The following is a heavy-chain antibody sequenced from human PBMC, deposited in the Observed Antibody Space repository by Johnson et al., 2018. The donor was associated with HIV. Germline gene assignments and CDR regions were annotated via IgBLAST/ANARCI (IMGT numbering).Heavy chain of an antibody. V-gene: IGHV3-30-3*01. Sequence: QVQLVESGGGVVQPGRSLRLSCAASGFTFSSYAMHWVRQAPGKGLEWVAVISYDGSNKYSADSVKGRFTVSRDNSKNTLYLQINSLRPEDTAVYYCARLPSGYSRDDLDIWGQGTMVTVSS. CDR2: ISYDGSNK. D-gene: IGHD5-18*01. CDR1: GFTFSSYA. J-gene: IGHJ3*02. CDR3: ARLPSGYSRDDLDI.